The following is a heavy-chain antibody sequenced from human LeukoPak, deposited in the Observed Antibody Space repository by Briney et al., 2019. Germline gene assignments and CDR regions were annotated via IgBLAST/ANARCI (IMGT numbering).Heavy chain of an antibody. J-gene: IGHJ6*02. CDR1: GYTFTSYD. D-gene: IGHD3-22*01. CDR3: ARDLSYYDSSGYLYYGMDV. CDR2: MNPNSGNT. Sequence: GASVKVSCKASGYTFTSYDINWVRQATGQGLEWMGWMNPNSGNTGYAQKFQGRVTMTRNTSISTAYMELSSLRSEDTAVYCCARDLSYYDSSGYLYYGMDVWGQGTTVTVSS. V-gene: IGHV1-8*01.